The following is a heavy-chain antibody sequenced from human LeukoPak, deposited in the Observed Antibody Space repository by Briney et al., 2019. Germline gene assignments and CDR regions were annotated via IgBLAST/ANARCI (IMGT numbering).Heavy chain of an antibody. D-gene: IGHD6-19*01. Sequence: GGSLRLSCAASGFTFSSYAMSWVRQAPGKGLEWVSSISSSSSYIYYADSVKGRFTISRDNAKNSLYLQMNSLRAEDTAVYYCAGPSLSSGWPSFDYWGQGTLVTVSS. J-gene: IGHJ4*02. V-gene: IGHV3-21*01. CDR3: AGPSLSSGWPSFDY. CDR2: ISSSSSYI. CDR1: GFTFSSYA.